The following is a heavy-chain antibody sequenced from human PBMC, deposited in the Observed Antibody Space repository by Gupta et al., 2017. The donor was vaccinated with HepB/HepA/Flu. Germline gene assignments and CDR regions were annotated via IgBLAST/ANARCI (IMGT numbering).Heavy chain of an antibody. CDR1: GGSISSYY. J-gene: IGHJ4*02. CDR3: ARGHSGSYAIIDHEFDY. CDR2: IYYSGST. D-gene: IGHD1-26*01. Sequence: QVQLQESGPGLVKPSETLSLTCTVSGGSISSYYWSWIRQPPGKGLEWIGYIYYSGSTNYNPSLKSRVTISVDTSKNQFSLKLSSVTAADTAVYYCARGHSGSYAIIDHEFDYWGQGTLVTVSS. V-gene: IGHV4-59*01.